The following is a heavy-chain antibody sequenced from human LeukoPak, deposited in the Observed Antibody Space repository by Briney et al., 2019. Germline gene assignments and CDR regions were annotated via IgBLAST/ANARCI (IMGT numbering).Heavy chain of an antibody. CDR3: ARLTIFGVDDPRVGLDY. V-gene: IGHV3-20*04. J-gene: IGHJ4*02. D-gene: IGHD3-3*01. Sequence: PGGSLRLSCAASGFSFINYGMHWVRQAPGKGLEWVSGINWNGGSTGYADSVKGRFTISRDNAKNSLYLQMNSLRAEDTALYYCARLTIFGVDDPRVGLDYWGQGTLVTVSS. CDR2: INWNGGST. CDR1: GFSFINYG.